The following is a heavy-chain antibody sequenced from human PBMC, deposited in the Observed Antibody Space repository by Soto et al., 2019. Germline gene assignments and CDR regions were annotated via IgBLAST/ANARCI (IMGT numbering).Heavy chain of an antibody. J-gene: IGHJ5*01. V-gene: IGHV3-23*01. CDR3: AKDLSRWPHYAFDS. CDR2: ISTNGDTA. Sequence: TGGSLRLSCAASGFTFSNYGMNWVRQAPGKGLEWVSGISTNGDTANYADSVKGRFTISRDNSKNALYMQMNGLRPEDTAVSYCAKDLSRWPHYAFDSWGQGTLVTVSS. D-gene: IGHD4-17*01. CDR1: GFTFSNYG.